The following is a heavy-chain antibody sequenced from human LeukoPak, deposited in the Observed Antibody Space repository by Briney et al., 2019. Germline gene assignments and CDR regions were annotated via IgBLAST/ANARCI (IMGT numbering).Heavy chain of an antibody. V-gene: IGHV4-59*01. CDR3: ARVRGDFETD. J-gene: IGHJ1*01. D-gene: IGHD3-16*01. Sequence: SETLSLTCSASGGSISSYYWTWIRQPPGKGLEWIGYRYYSGSTTYNPSLKSRVTISVDTSKSQFSLKLISVTAADTAIYYCARVRGDFETDWGQGTLVTVSS. CDR1: GGSISSYY. CDR2: RYYSGST.